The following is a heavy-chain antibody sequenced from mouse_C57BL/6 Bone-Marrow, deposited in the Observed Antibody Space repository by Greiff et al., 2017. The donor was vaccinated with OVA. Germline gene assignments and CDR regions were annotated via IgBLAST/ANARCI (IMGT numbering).Heavy chain of an antibody. CDR3: AREGSYRYFDV. Sequence: VKLQQPGAELVRPGSSVKLSCKASGYTFTSYWMDWVKQRPGQGLEWIGNIYPSDSETHYNQKFKDKATLTVDKSSSTAYMQLSSLTSEDSAVYYCAREGSYRYFDVWGTGTTVTVSS. J-gene: IGHJ1*03. CDR1: GYTFTSYW. D-gene: IGHD1-1*01. CDR2: IYPSDSET. V-gene: IGHV1-61*01.